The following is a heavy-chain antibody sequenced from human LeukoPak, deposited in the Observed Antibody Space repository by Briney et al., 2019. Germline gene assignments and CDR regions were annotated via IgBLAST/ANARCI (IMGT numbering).Heavy chain of an antibody. CDR1: AFTFSTYG. V-gene: IGHV3-30*03. CDR3: ARGPERTGVGTRYYYDMDV. CDR2: ISYDGSNK. Sequence: GGSLRLSCAASAFTFSTYGMHWVRQAPGKGLEWVAVISYDGSNKYYADSVKGRFTISRDNSKNTLYLQMNSLRAEDTAVYYCARGPERTGVGTRYYYDMDVWGQGTTVTVSS. J-gene: IGHJ6*02. D-gene: IGHD2-8*01.